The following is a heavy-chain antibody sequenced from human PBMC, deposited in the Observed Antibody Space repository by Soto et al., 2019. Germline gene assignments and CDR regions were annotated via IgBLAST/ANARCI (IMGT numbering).Heavy chain of an antibody. D-gene: IGHD5-12*01. CDR3: ARNRGYSGSTRRTYYYYYYMDV. CDR2: INSDGSST. J-gene: IGHJ6*03. CDR1: GFTFSSYW. V-gene: IGHV3-74*01. Sequence: EVQLVESGGGLVQPGGSLRLSCAASGFTFSSYWMHWVRQAPGKGLVWVSRINSDGSSTSYADSVKGRFTISRDNAKNTLYLQMNSLRAEDTAVYYCARNRGYSGSTRRTYYYYYYMDVWGKGTTVTVSS.